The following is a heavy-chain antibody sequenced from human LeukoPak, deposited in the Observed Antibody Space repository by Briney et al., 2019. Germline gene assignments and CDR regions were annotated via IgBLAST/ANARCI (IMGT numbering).Heavy chain of an antibody. CDR1: GGSFSGYY. V-gene: IGHV4-34*01. Sequence: SETLSLTCAVYGGSFSGYYWSWIRQPPGKGLEWMGEINHSGSTNYNPSLKSRVTISVDTSKNQFSLKLSSVTAADTAVYYCARTSSGYGNYFDYWGQGTLVTVSS. J-gene: IGHJ4*02. CDR3: ARTSSGYGNYFDY. CDR2: INHSGST. D-gene: IGHD5-12*01.